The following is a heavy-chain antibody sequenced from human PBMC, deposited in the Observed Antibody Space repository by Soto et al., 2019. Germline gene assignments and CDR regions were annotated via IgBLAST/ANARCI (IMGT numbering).Heavy chain of an antibody. D-gene: IGHD3-10*01. V-gene: IGHV4-34*01. J-gene: IGHJ5*02. CDR2: INHSGST. Sequence: SETLSLTCAVYGGSFSGYYWSWIRQPPGKGLEWIGEINHSGSTNYNPSLKSRVTISVDTSKNQFSLKLSSVTAADTAVYYCARGGIGYYGSGSYRRWFDPWGQGTLVTVS. CDR1: GGSFSGYY. CDR3: ARGGIGYYGSGSYRRWFDP.